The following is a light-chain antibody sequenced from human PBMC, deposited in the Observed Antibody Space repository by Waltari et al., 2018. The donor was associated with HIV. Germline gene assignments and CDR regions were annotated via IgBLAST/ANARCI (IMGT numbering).Light chain of an antibody. CDR1: NIEAGPA. V-gene: IGLV1-40*01. J-gene: IGLJ1*01. CDR2: ADH. CDR3: QAYDGRLRNYV. Sequence: QSVLTQPPSMSGAPGQTVTISCTNIEAGPAIPWYRQLPGTAPQLLIYADHNRPSGVPNRFSGSNSRTSASLAITGLQSEDEGDYYCQAYDGRLRNYVFGTGTKVTVL.